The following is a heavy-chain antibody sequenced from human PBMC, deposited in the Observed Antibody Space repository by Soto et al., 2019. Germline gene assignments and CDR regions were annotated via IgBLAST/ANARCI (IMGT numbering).Heavy chain of an antibody. D-gene: IGHD3-3*02. CDR1: GGSISSGDYY. V-gene: IGHV4-30-4*01. CDR3: ARPLRYSIGPSNWLDP. Sequence: TLETLSLTCTVSGGSISSGDYYWSWIRQPPGKGLEWIGYIYYSGSTYYNPSLKSRVTISVDTSKNQFSLNLRSVTAADTAVYYCARPLRYSIGPSNWLDPWGQGTLVTVSS. J-gene: IGHJ5*02. CDR2: IYYSGST.